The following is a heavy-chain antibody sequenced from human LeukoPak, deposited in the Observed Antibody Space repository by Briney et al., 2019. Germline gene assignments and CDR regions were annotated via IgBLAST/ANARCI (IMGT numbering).Heavy chain of an antibody. CDR1: AGSISTYY. CDR2: ISYSGST. D-gene: IGHD2-8*01. J-gene: IGHJ4*02. V-gene: IGHV4-59*01. Sequence: PSETLSLTCTVSAGSISTYYWSWIRRPPGKGLELIGYISYSGSTKYNPSLKSRVTISIDTSKNQFSLKLSSVTAADTAIYYCARDWVSLDFWGQGTLVTVSS. CDR3: ARDWVSLDF.